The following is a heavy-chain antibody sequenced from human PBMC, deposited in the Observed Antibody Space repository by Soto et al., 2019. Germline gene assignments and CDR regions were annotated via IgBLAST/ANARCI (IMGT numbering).Heavy chain of an antibody. CDR3: ATVVGLGRSYFDA. CDR1: GHKVTELS. CDR2: FDPKDGLP. Sequence: ASVKVSCKVSGHKVTELSIYWMRQSPGTGLECMGGFDPKDGLPVYAQNFEGRVTMTEDASTDTAYLEVENLRSEDTAVYFCATVVGLGRSYFDAWGQGSLATVSS. D-gene: IGHD3-16*01. V-gene: IGHV1-24*01. J-gene: IGHJ5*02.